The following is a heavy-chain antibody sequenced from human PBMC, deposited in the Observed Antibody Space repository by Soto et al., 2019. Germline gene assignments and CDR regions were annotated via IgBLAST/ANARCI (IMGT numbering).Heavy chain of an antibody. V-gene: IGHV1-18*04. D-gene: IGHD3-3*01. Sequence: ASVKVSCKASGYTFTTYGISWVRQAPGQGLEWMGWINTYHGNSNYAQNLQGRVTMARDTSTSTVYMDLRSLRSEDTAVYYCARALTYYDPFDIWGQGTMVTVSS. CDR3: ARALTYYDPFDI. CDR2: INTYHGNS. CDR1: GYTFTTYG. J-gene: IGHJ3*02.